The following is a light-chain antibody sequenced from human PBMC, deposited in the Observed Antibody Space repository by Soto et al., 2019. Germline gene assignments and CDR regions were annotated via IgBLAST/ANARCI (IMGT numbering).Light chain of an antibody. V-gene: IGLV1-44*01. J-gene: IGLJ2*01. CDR1: SSNIGSNP. CDR3: AAWDDSLNGVL. CDR2: NNN. Sequence: QSVLTQPPSASGTPGQRVTISCSGSSSNIGSNPVHWYQQVSGTAPKLLIHNNNQRPSGVPARFSGSKSGTSASLAISGLQSEDEADYYCAAWDDSLNGVLFGGGTKVTVL.